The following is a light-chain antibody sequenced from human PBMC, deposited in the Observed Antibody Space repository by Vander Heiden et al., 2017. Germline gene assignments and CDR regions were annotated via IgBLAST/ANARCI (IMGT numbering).Light chain of an antibody. J-gene: IGKJ1*01. CDR3: QQYNSYLWT. Sequence: DIQMTQSPSTLSAPAGDGVTITCRASQSISSWLAWYQQKPGKAPKLLIYRASTLETGVPSRFSGSGSGTEFTLTISSLQPDDFATYYCQQYNSYLWTFGQGTKVEIK. V-gene: IGKV1-5*03. CDR2: RAS. CDR1: QSISSW.